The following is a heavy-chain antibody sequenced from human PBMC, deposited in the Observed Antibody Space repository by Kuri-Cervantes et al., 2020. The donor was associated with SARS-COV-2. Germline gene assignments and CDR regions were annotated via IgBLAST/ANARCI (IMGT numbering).Heavy chain of an antibody. CDR3: ASEQPSRYCSSTSCYT. V-gene: IGHV4-61*05. CDR2: IYYSGST. D-gene: IGHD2-2*02. CDR1: GGSISSSSYY. Sequence: SETLSLTCTVSGGSISSSSYYWGWIRQPPGKGLEWIGYIYYSGSTNYNPSLKSRVTISVDTSKNQFSLKLSSVTAADTAVYYCASEQPSRYCSSTSCYTWGQGTLVTVSS. J-gene: IGHJ5*02.